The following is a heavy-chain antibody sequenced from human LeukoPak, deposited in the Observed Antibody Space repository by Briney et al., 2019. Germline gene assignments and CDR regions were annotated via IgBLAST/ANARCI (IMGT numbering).Heavy chain of an antibody. Sequence: ASVKVSCKASGYTFASYDINWVRQATGQGLEWMGWMHPKSGNTGYAQKFQGRVTMTRDTSTSTVYMELSSLRSEDTAVYYCARFAVHRRIAVTGQFGLDYWGRGTLVTVSS. CDR2: MHPKSGNT. V-gene: IGHV1-8*01. J-gene: IGHJ4*02. CDR3: ARFAVHRRIAVTGQFGLDY. CDR1: GYTFASYD. D-gene: IGHD6-19*01.